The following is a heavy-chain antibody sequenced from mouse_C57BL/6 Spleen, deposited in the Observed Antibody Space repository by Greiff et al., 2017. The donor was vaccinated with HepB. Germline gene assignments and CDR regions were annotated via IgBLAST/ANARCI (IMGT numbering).Heavy chain of an antibody. CDR3: ARKNEGSSDGDY. V-gene: IGHV1-61*01. Sequence: VQLKQPGAELVRPGSSVKLSCKASGYTFTSYWMDWVKQRPGQGLEWIGNIYPSDSETHYNQKFKDKATLTVDKSSSTAYMQLSSLTSEDSAVYYCARKNEGSSDGDYWGQGTTLTVSS. D-gene: IGHD1-1*01. CDR2: IYPSDSET. J-gene: IGHJ2*01. CDR1: GYTFTSYW.